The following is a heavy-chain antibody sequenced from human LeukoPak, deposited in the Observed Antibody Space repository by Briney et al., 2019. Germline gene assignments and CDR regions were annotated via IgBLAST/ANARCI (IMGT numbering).Heavy chain of an antibody. V-gene: IGHV3-7*03. CDR1: GFTFNSYW. J-gene: IGHJ4*02. D-gene: IGHD1-1*01. CDR3: ARGRYDWNDVGYFDY. CDR2: IRQDGSDK. Sequence: GGSLRLSCAASGFTFNSYWMSWVRQAPEKGPEWLANIRQDGSDKQYVDSVKGRFTISRDNAKNSLYLQMNSLRAEDTAVYYCARGRYDWNDVGYFDYWGQGTLVSVSS.